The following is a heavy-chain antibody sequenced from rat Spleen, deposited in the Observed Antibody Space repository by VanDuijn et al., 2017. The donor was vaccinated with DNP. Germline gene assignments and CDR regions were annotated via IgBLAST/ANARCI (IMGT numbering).Heavy chain of an antibody. D-gene: IGHD1-6*01. CDR1: GFTFSDYN. CDR3: ARGYDTDYYYGLFDY. Sequence: EVQLVESGGGLVQPGRSLKVSCAASGFTFSDYNMAWVRQAPKKGLEWVATIIYDGSRTYYRDSVKGRFTISRDNAKSTLYLQMDSLRSEDTATYYCARGYDTDYYYGLFDYWGQGIIVTVSS. J-gene: IGHJ2*01. CDR2: IIYDGSRT. V-gene: IGHV5-7*01.